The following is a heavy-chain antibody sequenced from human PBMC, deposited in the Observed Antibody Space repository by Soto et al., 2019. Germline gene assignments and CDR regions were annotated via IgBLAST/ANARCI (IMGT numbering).Heavy chain of an antibody. V-gene: IGHV1-46*01. CDR2: INPSGGST. CDR1: GGTFSSYA. J-gene: IGHJ4*02. CDR3: ASGSYRGDFDY. D-gene: IGHD1-26*01. Sequence: ASVKVSCKASGGTFSSYAIRWVRQAPGQGLEWMGIINPSGGSTSYAQKFQGRVTMTRDTSTSTVYMELSSLRSEDTDVYDCASGSYRGDFDYWGQGTLVTVSS.